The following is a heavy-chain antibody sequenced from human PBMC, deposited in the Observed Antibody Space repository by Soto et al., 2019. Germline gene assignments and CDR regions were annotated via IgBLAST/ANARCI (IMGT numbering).Heavy chain of an antibody. D-gene: IGHD3-10*01. CDR1: GFTFSSYG. Sequence: GSLRLSCAASGFTFSSYGMHWVRQAPGKGLEWVAVIWYDGSNKYYADSVKGRFTISRDNSKNTLYLQMNSLRAEDTAVYYCATTSYPITMVRGVIDYYYGMDVWGQGTTVNVSS. J-gene: IGHJ6*02. V-gene: IGHV3-33*01. CDR3: ATTSYPITMVRGVIDYYYGMDV. CDR2: IWYDGSNK.